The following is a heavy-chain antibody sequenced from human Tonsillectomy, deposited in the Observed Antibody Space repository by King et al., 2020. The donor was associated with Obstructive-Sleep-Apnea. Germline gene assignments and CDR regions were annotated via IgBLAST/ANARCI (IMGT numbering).Heavy chain of an antibody. Sequence: VQLVESGGGLVKPGGSLRLSCVASGFTFSDYYMTWIRPAPGKGLEWVSYITSRGSAIYYADSVKGRFSVSRANAKNSLYLQMNSLKAEDTAVYYCARVTQEVVITHGAFDIWGQGTMVTVSS. V-gene: IGHV3-11*01. D-gene: IGHD3-22*01. CDR1: GFTFSDYY. CDR3: ARVTQEVVITHGAFDI. CDR2: ITSRGSAI. J-gene: IGHJ3*02.